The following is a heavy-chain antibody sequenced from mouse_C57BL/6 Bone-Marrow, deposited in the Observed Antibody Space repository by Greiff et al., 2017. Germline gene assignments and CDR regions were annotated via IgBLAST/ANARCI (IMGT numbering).Heavy chain of an antibody. D-gene: IGHD2-4*01. CDR2: IYPGDGDT. V-gene: IGHV1-82*01. CDR1: GYAFSSSW. Sequence: VQLQQSGPELVKPGASVKISCKASGYAFSSSWMNWVKQRPGKGLEWIGRIYPGDGDTNYNGKFKGKATLTADKSSSTAYMQLSSLTSEDSAVCYCARAPSYEHDALYWGQGTTLTVTS. J-gene: IGHJ2*01. CDR3: ARAPSYEHDALY.